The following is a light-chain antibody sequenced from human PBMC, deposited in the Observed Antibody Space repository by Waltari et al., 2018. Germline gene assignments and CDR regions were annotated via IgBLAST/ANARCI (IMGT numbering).Light chain of an antibody. Sequence: QSALTQPRSVSGSPGQSVTISCTGTSSDVCGYNYVSWYQHHPGKAPQLMIYDVSKRPSGVPDRFSGSKSGNTASLTISGLQAEDEADYYCCSYAGSYTVVFGGGTKLTVL. CDR3: CSYAGSYTVV. J-gene: IGLJ2*01. CDR1: SSDVCGYNY. V-gene: IGLV2-11*01. CDR2: DVS.